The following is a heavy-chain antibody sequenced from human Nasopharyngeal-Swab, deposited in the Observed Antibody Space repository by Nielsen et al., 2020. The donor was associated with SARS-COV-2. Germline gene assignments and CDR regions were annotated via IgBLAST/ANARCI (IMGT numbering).Heavy chain of an antibody. D-gene: IGHD6-6*01. CDR2: ISAYNGNT. V-gene: IGHV1-18*01. J-gene: IGHJ6*03. CDR3: ARVSREIKYSSSLYYYYYYMDV. Sequence: WVRQAPGQGLEWMGWISAYNGNTNYAQKLQGRVTMTTDTSTSTAYMELRSLRSDDTAVYYCARVSREIKYSSSLYYYYYYMDVWGKGTTVTVSS.